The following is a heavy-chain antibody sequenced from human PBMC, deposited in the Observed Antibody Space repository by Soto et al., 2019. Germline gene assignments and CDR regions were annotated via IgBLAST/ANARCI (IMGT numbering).Heavy chain of an antibody. CDR1: GFTFSSYG. J-gene: IGHJ6*02. CDR3: AKEQSSSWYELWYYYGMDV. CDR2: ISYDGSNK. D-gene: IGHD6-13*01. Sequence: PGGSLRLSCAASGFTFSSYGMHWVRQAPGKGLEWVAVISYDGSNKYYADSVKGRFTISRDNSKNTLYLQMNSLRAEDTAVYYCAKEQSSSWYELWYYYGMDVWGQGTTVTVYS. V-gene: IGHV3-30*18.